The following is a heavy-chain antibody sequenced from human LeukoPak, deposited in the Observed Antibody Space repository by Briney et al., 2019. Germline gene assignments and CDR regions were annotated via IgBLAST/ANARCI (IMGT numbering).Heavy chain of an antibody. Sequence: ASVKVSCRASGGTFSSYAISWVRQAPGQGLEWMGGIIPIFGTANYARKFQGRVTITADESTSTAYMELSSLRSEDTAVYYCARELERTRGSGYWGQGTLVTVSS. J-gene: IGHJ4*02. V-gene: IGHV1-69*13. CDR3: ARELERTRGSGY. CDR2: IIPIFGTA. CDR1: GGTFSSYA. D-gene: IGHD1-1*01.